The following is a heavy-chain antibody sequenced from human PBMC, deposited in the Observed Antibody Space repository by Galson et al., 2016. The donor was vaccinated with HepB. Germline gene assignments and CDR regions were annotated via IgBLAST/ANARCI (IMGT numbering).Heavy chain of an antibody. CDR1: GFTFSSYG. D-gene: IGHD2/OR15-2a*01. V-gene: IGHV3-33*01. Sequence: SLRLSCAASGFTFSSYGMHWVRQAPGKGLEWVAVIWYDGSNKYYADSVKGRFTISRDNSKNTLYLQMNSLRAEDTAVYYCATEAPILAPTLDDWGQGTLVTVSS. CDR3: ATEAPILAPTLDD. CDR2: IWYDGSNK. J-gene: IGHJ4*02.